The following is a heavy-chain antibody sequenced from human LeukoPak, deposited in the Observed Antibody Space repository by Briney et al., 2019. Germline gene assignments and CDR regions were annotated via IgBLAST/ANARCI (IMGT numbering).Heavy chain of an antibody. CDR2: IWSDGINK. D-gene: IGHD5-18*01. Sequence: GGSLRLSCAASGFIFSNYGIHWVRQAPGKGLEWVAVIWSDGINKYYVDSVKGRFTISRDNSKNTMYLQMNSLRAEDTAVYYCAKDLGYNDHWGQGTLVSVSS. V-gene: IGHV3-30*02. CDR3: AKDLGYNDH. CDR1: GFIFSNYG. J-gene: IGHJ4*02.